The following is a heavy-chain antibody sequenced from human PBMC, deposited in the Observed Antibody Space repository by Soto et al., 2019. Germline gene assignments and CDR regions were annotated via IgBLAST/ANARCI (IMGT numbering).Heavy chain of an antibody. CDR2: IKSKTDGGTT. V-gene: IGHV3-15*07. CDR1: GFTFSNAW. Sequence: EVQLVESGGGLVKPGGSLRLSCAASGFTFSNAWMNWVRQAPGKGLEWVGRIKSKTDGGTTDYAAPVKGRFTISRDDSKNTLYLQMNSLKTEDTAVYYCTTESVYSQGFYYYGMDVWGQGTTVTVSS. CDR3: TTESVYSQGFYYYGMDV. J-gene: IGHJ6*02. D-gene: IGHD1-26*01.